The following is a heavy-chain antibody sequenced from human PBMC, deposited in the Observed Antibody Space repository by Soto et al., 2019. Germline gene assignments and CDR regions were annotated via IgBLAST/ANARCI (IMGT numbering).Heavy chain of an antibody. CDR2: ISGSGGST. CDR1: GFTFSSYA. D-gene: IGHD6-19*01. CDR3: AKGRAAVAGNFGY. Sequence: EVQLLESGGGLVQPGGSLRLSCAAFGFTFSSYAMSWVRQAPGKVLEWVSAISGSGGSTYYADSVKGRFTISRDNSKNTLYLQMNSLRAEDTAVYYCAKGRAAVAGNFGYWGQGTLVTVSS. J-gene: IGHJ4*02. V-gene: IGHV3-23*01.